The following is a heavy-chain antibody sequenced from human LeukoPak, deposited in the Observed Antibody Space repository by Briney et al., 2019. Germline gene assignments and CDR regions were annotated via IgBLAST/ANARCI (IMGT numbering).Heavy chain of an antibody. CDR3: ARAGGVFSRRPFDY. D-gene: IGHD3-16*01. CDR2: IYYSGST. CDR1: GGSISSSSYY. Sequence: SETLSLTCTVSGGSISSSSYYWGWIRQPPGKGLEWIGSIYYSGSTYYNPSLKSRVTISVDTSKNQFSLKLSSVTAADTAVYYCARAGGVFSRRPFDYWGQGTLVTVSS. J-gene: IGHJ4*02. V-gene: IGHV4-39*07.